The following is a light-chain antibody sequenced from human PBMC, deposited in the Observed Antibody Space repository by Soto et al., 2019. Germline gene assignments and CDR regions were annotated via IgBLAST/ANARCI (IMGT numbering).Light chain of an antibody. J-gene: IGLJ1*01. CDR3: CSFTSSNTHV. V-gene: IGLV2-14*01. CDR1: SSDIGAYNH. CDR2: EVN. Sequence: QSALTQPASVTGSPGQSITISCTGTSSDIGAYNHVSWYQQYPGTAPKFILFEVNKRPSGVSGRFSGSKSGNTASLTISGLQAEDEADYYCCSFTSSNTHVFGTGTKVTVL.